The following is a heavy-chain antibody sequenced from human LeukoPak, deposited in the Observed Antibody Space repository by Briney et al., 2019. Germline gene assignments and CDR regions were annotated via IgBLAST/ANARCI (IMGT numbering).Heavy chain of an antibody. Sequence: PGGSLRLSCAASGFTFSSYAMSWLRQAPGKGLEWVSSISSNGGSTYYADSVKGRFTISRDNSKNTLYLQMNSLRAEDTAVYYCAKASKMDTIRPPFDYWGQGTLVTVSS. CDR3: AKASKMDTIRPPFDY. CDR2: ISSNGGST. CDR1: GFTFSSYA. J-gene: IGHJ4*02. V-gene: IGHV3-23*01. D-gene: IGHD5-24*01.